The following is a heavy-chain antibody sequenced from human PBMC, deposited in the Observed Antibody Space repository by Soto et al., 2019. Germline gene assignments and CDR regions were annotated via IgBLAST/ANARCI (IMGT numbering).Heavy chain of an antibody. CDR3: ARALYYYDSSGYPNPTRYYGMDV. D-gene: IGHD3-22*01. Sequence: PARCLRLCVASSEFTVSGDSRNWVRQAPGKGLEWVSSISSSSGYIYYADSVKGRFTISRDNAKNSLYLQMNSLRAEDTAVYYCARALYYYDSSGYPNPTRYYGMDVWGQGTTVTVSS. CDR1: EFTVSGDS. V-gene: IGHV3-21*01. J-gene: IGHJ6*02. CDR2: ISSSSGYI.